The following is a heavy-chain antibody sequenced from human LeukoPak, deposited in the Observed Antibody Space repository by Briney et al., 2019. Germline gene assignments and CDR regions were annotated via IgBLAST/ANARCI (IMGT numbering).Heavy chain of an antibody. Sequence: PSETLSLTCAVSGYSISSGYYWGWIRQPPGKGLEWIGSIYHSGSTYYNPSLQSRVTISVDTSKNQFSLRLSSVTAADTAVYYCARAYSGHLYYFDYWGQGTLVTVSS. J-gene: IGHJ4*02. CDR1: GYSISSGYY. V-gene: IGHV4-38-2*01. D-gene: IGHD1-26*01. CDR2: IYHSGST. CDR3: ARAYSGHLYYFDY.